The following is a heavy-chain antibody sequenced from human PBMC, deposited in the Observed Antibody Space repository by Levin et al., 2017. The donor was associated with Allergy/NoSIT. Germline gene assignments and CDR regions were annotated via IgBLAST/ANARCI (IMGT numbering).Heavy chain of an antibody. J-gene: IGHJ3*02. CDR3: AKEGGHSGHDIAFDI. CDR1: GFTFSSYA. V-gene: IGHV3-23*01. D-gene: IGHD5-12*01. Sequence: SCAASGFTFSSYALTWVRQAPGKGLEWVSYISGSGGLTYYADSMKGRFTISRDNSKNTLYLQMNSLRADDTAVYYCAKEGGHSGHDIAFDIWGQGTMVTVSS. CDR2: ISGSGGLT.